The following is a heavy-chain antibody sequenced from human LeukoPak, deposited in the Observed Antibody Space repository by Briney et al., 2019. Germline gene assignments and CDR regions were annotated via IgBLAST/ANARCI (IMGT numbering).Heavy chain of an antibody. CDR3: AREFKPPGMSMIADFYGMDV. CDR2: IDPDNNKT. Sequence: ASVKVSCKTSGYTFRGYGISWVRQGPGQGLEWVGWIDPDNNKTKYLQSLQGRLSMSTDTSTRTAYMELRSLRSDDTAVYFCAREFKPPGMSMIADFYGMDVWGQGTTVTVSS. V-gene: IGHV1-18*01. CDR1: GYTFRGYG. J-gene: IGHJ6*02. D-gene: IGHD3-22*01.